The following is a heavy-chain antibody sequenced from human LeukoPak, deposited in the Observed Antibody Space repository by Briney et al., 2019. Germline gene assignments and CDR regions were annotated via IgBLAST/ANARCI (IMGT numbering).Heavy chain of an antibody. CDR2: IYSGGST. CDR1: GFTVSSNY. J-gene: IGHJ4*02. D-gene: IGHD2-2*01. Sequence: GGSLRLSCAASGFTVSSNYMSWVRQAPGKGLEWVSVIYSGGSTYYADSVKGRFTISRDNSKNTLYLQMNSLRAEDTAVYYCAKDLVSGGVVVPAATLDYWGQGTLVTVSS. CDR3: AKDLVSGGVVVPAATLDY. V-gene: IGHV3-53*01.